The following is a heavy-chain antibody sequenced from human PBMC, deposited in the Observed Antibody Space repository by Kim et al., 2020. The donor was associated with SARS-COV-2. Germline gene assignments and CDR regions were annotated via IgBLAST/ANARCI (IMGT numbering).Heavy chain of an antibody. D-gene: IGHD2-2*01. J-gene: IGHJ4*02. CDR3: AKDSEPAARANFDY. Sequence: ADSVKGRFTISRDNSKNTLYLQMNSLRAEDTAVYYCAKDSEPAARANFDYWGQGTLVTVSS. V-gene: IGHV3-30*02.